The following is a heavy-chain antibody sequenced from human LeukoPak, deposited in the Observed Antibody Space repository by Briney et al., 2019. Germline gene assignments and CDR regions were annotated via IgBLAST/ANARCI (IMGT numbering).Heavy chain of an antibody. J-gene: IGHJ6*02. Sequence: GGSLRLSCAASGFTVSSNYMSWVRQAPGKGLEWVSVIYSGGSTYYADSVKGRFTISRDNSKNTLYLQMNSLRAEDTAVYYCARDKFDYGDYYYYYGMDVWGQGTTVTVSS. CDR1: GFTVSSNY. CDR3: ARDKFDYGDYYYYYGMDV. V-gene: IGHV3-53*05. D-gene: IGHD4-17*01. CDR2: IYSGGST.